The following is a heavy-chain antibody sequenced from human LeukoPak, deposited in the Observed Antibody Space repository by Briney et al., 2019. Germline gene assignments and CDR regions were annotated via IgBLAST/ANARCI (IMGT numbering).Heavy chain of an antibody. Sequence: SQTLSLTCTVSGGSVSSGGYYWSWIRQHPGKGLEWIGYIYYSGSTYYNPSLKSRVTISVDTSKNQFSLKLSSVTAADTAVYYCARHDRIIASPLVWGQGILVTVSS. D-gene: IGHD2/OR15-2a*01. CDR3: ARHDRIIASPLV. CDR2: IYYSGST. CDR1: GGSVSSGGYY. J-gene: IGHJ4*02. V-gene: IGHV4-31*03.